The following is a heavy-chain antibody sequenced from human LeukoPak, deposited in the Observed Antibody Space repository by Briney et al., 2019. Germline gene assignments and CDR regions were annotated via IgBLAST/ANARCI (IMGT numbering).Heavy chain of an antibody. CDR1: GYTFTGYY. D-gene: IGHD4-17*01. Sequence: ASVKVSCKASGYTFTGYYMHWVRQAPGQGLEWMGWINPNSGGTNYAQKFQGRVTMTRDTSISTAYMELSRLRSDDTAVYYCARDPDYGDYGGYFDYWGQGTLVTVSS. CDR3: ARDPDYGDYGGYFDY. CDR2: INPNSGGT. V-gene: IGHV1-2*02. J-gene: IGHJ4*02.